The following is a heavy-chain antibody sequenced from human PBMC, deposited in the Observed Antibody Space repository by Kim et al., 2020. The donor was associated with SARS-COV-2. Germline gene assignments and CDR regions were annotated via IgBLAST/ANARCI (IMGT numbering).Heavy chain of an antibody. V-gene: IGHV3-73*01. CDR2: IRSKSNSYAT. D-gene: IGHD1-1*01. J-gene: IGHJ3*02. Sequence: GGSLRLSCAASDFTFSDSAMHWVRQASGKGLEWVGRIRSKSNSYATAYAASVKGRFTIARDDSKNPAYLQMNSLKTEDTAVYYCTRVPGTRSAFWDAFDIWGQGTMGTVSS. CDR1: DFTFSDSA. CDR3: TRVPGTRSAFWDAFDI.